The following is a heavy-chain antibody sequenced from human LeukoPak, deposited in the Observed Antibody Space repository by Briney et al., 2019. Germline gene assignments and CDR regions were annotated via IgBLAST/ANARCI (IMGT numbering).Heavy chain of an antibody. CDR3: ARGGYWSSTSCYGDFDY. Sequence: SETLSLTCAGYGGAFSGYYWSWIRQPPGKGLEWIGEINHSGSTNYNPSLKSRVTISVDPSKNQFSLKLSSVTAADTAVYYCARGGYWSSTSCYGDFDYWGQGTLVTFSS. J-gene: IGHJ4*02. CDR1: GGAFSGYY. CDR2: INHSGST. V-gene: IGHV4-34*01. D-gene: IGHD2-2*01.